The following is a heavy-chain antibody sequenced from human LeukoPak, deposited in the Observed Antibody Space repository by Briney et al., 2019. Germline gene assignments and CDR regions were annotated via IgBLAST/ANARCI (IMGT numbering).Heavy chain of an antibody. J-gene: IGHJ3*02. V-gene: IGHV4-39*01. CDR2: IYVSGST. D-gene: IGHD2-2*01. CDR1: GGSITTITDY. Sequence: SETLSLTCTVAGGSITTITDYWGWVRQPPGKGLEWFGSIYVSGSTYYSPSLTSRVPISVDTSKNQFSLKLTSVTAADTAVYYCARHPRYCSSNSCYGPDAFDIWGQGTMVTVSS. CDR3: ARHPRYCSSNSCYGPDAFDI.